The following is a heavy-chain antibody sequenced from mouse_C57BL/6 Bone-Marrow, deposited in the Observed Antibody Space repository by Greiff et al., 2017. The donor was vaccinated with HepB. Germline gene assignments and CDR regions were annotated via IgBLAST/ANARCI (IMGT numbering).Heavy chain of an antibody. J-gene: IGHJ2*01. CDR2: IHPSDSDT. Sequence: QVQLQQPGAELVKPGASVKVSCKASGYTFTSYWMHWVTQRPGKGLEWIGRIHPSDSDTNYNQKFKGKATLTVDKSSSTAYKHVSSLTSEDSAVYYCAIDYYGSSYVDYWGQGTTLTVSS. CDR1: GYTFTSYW. CDR3: AIDYYGSSYVDY. D-gene: IGHD1-1*01. V-gene: IGHV1-74*01.